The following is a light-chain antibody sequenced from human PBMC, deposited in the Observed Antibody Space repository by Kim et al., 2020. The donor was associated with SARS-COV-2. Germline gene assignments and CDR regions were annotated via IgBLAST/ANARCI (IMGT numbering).Light chain of an antibody. CDR2: GNI. CDR1: SSNIGAGFD. V-gene: IGLV1-40*01. J-gene: IGLJ2*01. CDR3: QSYDSRNVI. Sequence: QLVLTQPPSVSGAPGQRVTISCTGSSSNIGAGFDVHWYQQVPGTAPKLLIYGNINRPSGVPDRFSGSKSGTSASLAITGLQAEDEADYYCQSYDSRNVIFGGGTQLTVL.